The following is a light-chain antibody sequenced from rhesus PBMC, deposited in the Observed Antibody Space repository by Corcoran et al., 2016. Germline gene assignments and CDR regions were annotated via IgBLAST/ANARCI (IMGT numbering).Light chain of an antibody. J-gene: IGKJ3*01. Sequence: DIQMTQSPSSLSASVGDRVTITCRASQGISDYLSWYQQKPGKAPKRLIYAASSLESGVPTRFSGSGSGTVFTLTIPSLQPEAFAGYSCLQGYTTPFTFGPGTKLDIK. CDR3: LQGYTTPFT. CDR1: QGISDY. V-gene: IGKV1-36*02. CDR2: AAS.